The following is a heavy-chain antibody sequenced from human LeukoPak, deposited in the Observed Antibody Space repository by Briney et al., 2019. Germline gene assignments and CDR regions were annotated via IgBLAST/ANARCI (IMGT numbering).Heavy chain of an antibody. V-gene: IGHV3-48*01. CDR3: ASDRESSSKGHFDY. Sequence: GGSLRLSCAASGFTFSSYSMNWVRQAPGKGLEWVSYISSSSSTIYYADSVKGRFTISKDNSKNTLFLQMNSLRAEDTAVYYCASDRESSSKGHFDYWAREPWSPSLQ. CDR2: ISSSSSTI. D-gene: IGHD2-15*01. CDR1: GFTFSSYS. J-gene: IGHJ4*02.